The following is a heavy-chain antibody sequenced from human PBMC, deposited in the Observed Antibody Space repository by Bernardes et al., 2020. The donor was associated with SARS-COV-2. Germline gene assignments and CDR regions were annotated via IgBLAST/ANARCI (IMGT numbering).Heavy chain of an antibody. CDR1: GGSINSYY. CDR2: IYYRGIT. CDR3: ARGASSGYRIDY. D-gene: IGHD3-22*01. V-gene: IGHV4-59*08. Sequence: SETLSLTCTVSGGSINSYYWSWIRQPPGKGLQWIGYIYYRGITSYNPSLKSRVTISLDTSKNQFSLKLSSVTAADTALYYCARGASSGYRIDYWGPGLLVTVSS. J-gene: IGHJ4*02.